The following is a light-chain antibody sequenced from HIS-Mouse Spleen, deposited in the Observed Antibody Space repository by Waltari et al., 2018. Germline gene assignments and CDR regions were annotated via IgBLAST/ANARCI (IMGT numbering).Light chain of an antibody. CDR1: QGISGA. CDR2: DAS. Sequence: AIQLTQSPSSLSASVGDRVTITCRASQGISGALAWYQQKPGKAPKLLIYDASSLESGVPSRFSGSGSGTDFTLTISSLQPEDFATYYCHQFNSYPITFGQGTRLEIK. J-gene: IGKJ5*01. V-gene: IGKV1-13*02. CDR3: HQFNSYPIT.